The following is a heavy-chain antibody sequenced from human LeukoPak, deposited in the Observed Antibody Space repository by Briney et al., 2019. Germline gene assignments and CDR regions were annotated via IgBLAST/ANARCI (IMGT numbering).Heavy chain of an antibody. CDR1: GFTFSSYA. V-gene: IGHV3-30*04. CDR3: TRAQYYYGSADDYYYGMDV. J-gene: IGHJ6*02. CDR2: ISYDGSNK. D-gene: IGHD3-10*01. Sequence: PGGSLRLSCAASGFTFSSYATHWVRQAPGKGLEWVAVISYDGSNKYYADSVRGRFTISRDNSKNTLYLQMNSLRAEDTAVYYCTRAQYYYGSADDYYYGMDVWGQGTTVTVSS.